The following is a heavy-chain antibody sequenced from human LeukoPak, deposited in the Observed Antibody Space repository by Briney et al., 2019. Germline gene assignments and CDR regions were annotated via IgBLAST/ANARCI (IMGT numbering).Heavy chain of an antibody. CDR2: MSWNGHSR. D-gene: IGHD4-23*01. V-gene: IGHV3-43*01. Sequence: GGSLRLSCVASGFAFDEYTFNWVRQAPGKGLEWVSLMSWNGHSRYYADSVKGRFTISRDNSKNSVYLEMKNLRIEDTAFYYCAKDTEDYGGNSLDSWGEGTLVTVSS. CDR3: AKDTEDYGGNSLDS. CDR1: GFAFDEYT. J-gene: IGHJ1*01.